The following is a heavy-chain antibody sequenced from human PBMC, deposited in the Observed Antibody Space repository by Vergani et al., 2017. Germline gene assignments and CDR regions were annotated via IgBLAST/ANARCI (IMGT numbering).Heavy chain of an antibody. D-gene: IGHD4-11*01. CDR1: GFRFREHG. CDR3: AREAKLQGVDEPSYFDY. Sequence: EVQLLESGGGSVQPGESLRLSCVASGFRFREHGMNWVRQAPGKGLEWVSGISGHDHRTLYADSVKGRFIISRDDSKNTLYLQMNSLRAEDTAVYYCAREAKLQGVDEPSYFDYWGQGTLVTVSS. CDR2: ISGHDHRT. V-gene: IGHV3-23*01. J-gene: IGHJ4*02.